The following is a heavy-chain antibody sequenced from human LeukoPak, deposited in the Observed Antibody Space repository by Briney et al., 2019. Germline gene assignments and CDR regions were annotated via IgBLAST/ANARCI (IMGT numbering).Heavy chain of an antibody. CDR3: ASFPITMVRGVIDY. CDR2: ISSSGSTI. D-gene: IGHD3-10*01. V-gene: IGHV3-11*01. CDR1: GFTFSDYY. Sequence: PGGSLRLSCAASGFTFSDYYMSWIRQAPGKGLEWVSYISSSGSTIYYADSVKGRFTISRDNAKNSLYLQMNSLRAEDTAVYYCASFPITMVRGVIDYWGQGTLVTVSS. J-gene: IGHJ4*02.